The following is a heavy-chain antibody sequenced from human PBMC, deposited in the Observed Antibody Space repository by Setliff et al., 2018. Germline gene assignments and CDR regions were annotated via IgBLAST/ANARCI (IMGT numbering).Heavy chain of an antibody. CDR1: GDSISNYY. CDR3: AASRAYTGAVEEWFLPKTFDF. CDR2: IYVTEST. V-gene: IGHV4-4*07. D-gene: IGHD3-10*01. Sequence: SETLSLTCTVSGDSISNYYWNWIRQPAGKGPEWIGRIYVTESTKYNPSLKSRVTLSIDTSKNQFSLKLSSVTAADAAPYYCAASRAYTGAVEEWFLPKTFDFWGQGSPVTVSS. J-gene: IGHJ4*02.